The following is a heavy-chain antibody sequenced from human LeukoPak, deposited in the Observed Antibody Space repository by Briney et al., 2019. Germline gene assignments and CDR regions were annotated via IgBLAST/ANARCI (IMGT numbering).Heavy chain of an antibody. CDR1: GSSVSNNY. V-gene: IGHV3-53*01. CDR2: IYSGGST. CDR3: ARDSETEKGWYYYGMDV. Sequence: GGSLRLSCAASGSSVSNNYMNWVRQAPGKGLEWVSVIYSGGSTYYADSVQGRFTISRDISKDTVYLQMNSLRAEGTAVYYCARDSETEKGWYYYGMDVWGQGTTVTVSS. D-gene: IGHD1-14*01. J-gene: IGHJ6*02.